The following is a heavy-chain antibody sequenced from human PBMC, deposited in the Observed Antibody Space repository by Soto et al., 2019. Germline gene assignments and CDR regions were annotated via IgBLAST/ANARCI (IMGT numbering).Heavy chain of an antibody. CDR2: IYYSGST. CDR3: ARHNYGSGNTYFDY. Sequence: SETLSLTCTVSGGSISSYYWSWIRQPPGKGLEWIGYIYYSGSTNYNPSLKSRVTISVDTSKNQFSLKLNSMTAADTAVYYCARHNYGSGNTYFDYWGQGTLVTVSS. CDR1: GGSISSYY. J-gene: IGHJ4*02. D-gene: IGHD3-10*01. V-gene: IGHV4-59*08.